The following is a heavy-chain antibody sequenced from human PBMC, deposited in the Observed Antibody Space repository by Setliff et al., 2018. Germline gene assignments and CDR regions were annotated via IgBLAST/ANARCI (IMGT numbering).Heavy chain of an antibody. CDR3: ARAGLAAAGRKGVFDH. CDR1: GYMFKSHG. D-gene: IGHD6-25*01. CDR2: INPGGLTS. V-gene: IGHV1-46*02. J-gene: IGHJ4*02. Sequence: ASVKVSCKASGYMFKSHGINWMRQAPGQGLEWMGIINPGGLTSSSTQKFEGRVTMTRDTSTSTGYMELSSLTSDDTAVYYCARAGLAAAGRKGVFDHWGQGTLVTVSS.